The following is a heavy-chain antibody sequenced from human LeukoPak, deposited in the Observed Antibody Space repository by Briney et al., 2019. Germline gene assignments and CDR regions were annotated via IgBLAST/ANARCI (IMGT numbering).Heavy chain of an antibody. CDR1: GFAVSSKD. CDR3: ARATQSAAGYFQH. J-gene: IGHJ1*01. CDR2: IYSGGST. D-gene: IGHD6-13*01. Sequence: GGSLRLSCAASGFAVSSKDMNWVRRAPGKGLEWVSLIYSGGSTYYADSVKGRFTISRDSSKNTLYLQMNSLRAEDTAVYYCARATQSAAGYFQHWGQGTLVTVSS. V-gene: IGHV3-53*01.